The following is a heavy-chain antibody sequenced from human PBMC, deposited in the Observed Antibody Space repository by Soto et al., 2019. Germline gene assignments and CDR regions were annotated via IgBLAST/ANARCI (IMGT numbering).Heavy chain of an antibody. D-gene: IGHD3-10*01. Sequence: QVHLVQSGAEVKKPGASVKVSCKAPGYTFSSYGITWVRQAPGQGLEWMGWINGDNGKTIYGQKLQGRVTMTTDTSTSTAYMEVRSLRSDDTAVYYCARDLAWGSGRDVVSEDWLDPWGQGTLVTVSS. J-gene: IGHJ5*02. CDR3: ARDLAWGSGRDVVSEDWLDP. CDR1: GYTFSSYG. CDR2: INGDNGKT. V-gene: IGHV1-18*01.